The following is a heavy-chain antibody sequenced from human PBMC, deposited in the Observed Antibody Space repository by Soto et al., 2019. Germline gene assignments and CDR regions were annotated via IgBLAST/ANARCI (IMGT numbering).Heavy chain of an antibody. Sequence: QVQLQESGPGLVKPSETLSLTCTVSGGSINSYYWSWIRQPPGKGLGWIGYIYYSGSTNYNPSLKSRVTISVDTSKNQFSLKLGYVTAADTAVYFCARASSSADWYFDLWGRGTLVTVSS. CDR2: IYYSGST. CDR3: ARASSSADWYFDL. CDR1: GGSINSYY. V-gene: IGHV4-59*01. J-gene: IGHJ2*01. D-gene: IGHD6-6*01.